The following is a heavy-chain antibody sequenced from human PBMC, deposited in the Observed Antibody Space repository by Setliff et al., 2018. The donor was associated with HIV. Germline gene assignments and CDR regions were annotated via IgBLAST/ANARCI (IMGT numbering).Heavy chain of an antibody. CDR3: ERIKKVGATTKGIDY. V-gene: IGHV3-30-3*01. Sequence: GGSLRLSCASSGFTFSSYAMHWVRQAPGKGLEWVAVISYDGSNKYYADSVKGRFTISRDNSKNTLFLQMNSLRVEDTAIYFCERIKKVGATTKGIDYWGQGTLVTVSS. J-gene: IGHJ4*02. D-gene: IGHD1-26*01. CDR2: ISYDGSNK. CDR1: GFTFSSYA.